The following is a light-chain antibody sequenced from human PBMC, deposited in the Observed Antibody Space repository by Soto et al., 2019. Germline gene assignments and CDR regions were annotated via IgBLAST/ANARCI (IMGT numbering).Light chain of an antibody. J-gene: IGLJ2*01. Sequence: SYELTQAPSMSVAPGQTATITCGGNDIEGRVVHWYQQEPVQAPVLVVFDDSVRPPRIPERFSRASSGNTATLTITRVEAEDEGDYYCQVWDTSPDHVIFGGGTKLTVL. CDR2: DDS. V-gene: IGLV3-21*02. CDR1: DIEGRV. CDR3: QVWDTSPDHVI.